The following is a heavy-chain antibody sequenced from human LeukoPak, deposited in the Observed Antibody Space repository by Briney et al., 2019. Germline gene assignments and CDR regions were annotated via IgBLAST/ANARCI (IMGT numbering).Heavy chain of an antibody. CDR3: ARDYVGDPFDY. CDR1: GFTFSSYS. V-gene: IGHV3-21*01. D-gene: IGHD3-10*01. CDR2: ISSSSSYI. Sequence: GGSLRPSCAASGFTFSSYSMNWVRQAAGKGLEWVSSISSSSSYIYYADSVKGRFTISRDNAKNSLYLQMNSLRAEDTAVYYCARDYVGDPFDYWGQGTLVTVSS. J-gene: IGHJ4*02.